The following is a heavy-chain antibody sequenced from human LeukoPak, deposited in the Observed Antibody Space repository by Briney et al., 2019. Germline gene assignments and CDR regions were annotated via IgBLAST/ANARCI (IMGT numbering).Heavy chain of an antibody. D-gene: IGHD3-16*02. Sequence: GESLKISCKGSGYSFTSYWISWVRQMPGKGLEWMGRIDPSDSYTNYSPSFQGHVTISADKSISTAYLQWSSLKASDTAMYYCATTYYDYVWGSYRYDVRQFDYWGQGTLVTVSS. CDR1: GYSFTSYW. V-gene: IGHV5-10-1*01. CDR2: IDPSDSYT. CDR3: ATTYYDYVWGSYRYDVRQFDY. J-gene: IGHJ4*02.